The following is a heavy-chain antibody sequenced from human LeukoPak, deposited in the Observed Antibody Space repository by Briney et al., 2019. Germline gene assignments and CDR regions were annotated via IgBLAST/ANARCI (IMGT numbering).Heavy chain of an antibody. Sequence: PGGSLRLSCAASGFNFSSYSMNWVRQAPGKGLEWVSSISSSSSYIYYADSVKGRFTISRDNAKNSLYLQMNSLRAEDTAVYYCARDLLRFLEWLYSMDVWGKGTTVTVSS. J-gene: IGHJ6*04. CDR2: ISSSSSYI. CDR1: GFNFSSYS. D-gene: IGHD3-3*01. V-gene: IGHV3-21*01. CDR3: ARDLLRFLEWLYSMDV.